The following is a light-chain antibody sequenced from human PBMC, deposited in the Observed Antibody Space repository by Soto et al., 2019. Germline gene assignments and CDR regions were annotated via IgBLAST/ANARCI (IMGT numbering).Light chain of an antibody. J-gene: IGKJ5*01. CDR3: QQYNTVTPIT. Sequence: VMRLSPATLCVPPGERATLSCRASQSVSSNLAWYQQKPGQAPRLLIYGASTRATGIPARFSGSGSGTEFTLTISCRQSEDFAVHYCQQYNTVTPITFCQGTRLEI. CDR1: QSVSSN. V-gene: IGKV3-15*01. CDR2: GAS.